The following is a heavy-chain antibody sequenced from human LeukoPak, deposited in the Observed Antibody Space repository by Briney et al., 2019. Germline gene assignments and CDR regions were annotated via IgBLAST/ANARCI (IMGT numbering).Heavy chain of an antibody. CDR3: ARAEHDYGDSDAFDI. CDR2: IYYSGST. D-gene: IGHD4-17*01. CDR1: GGSISSYY. J-gene: IGHJ3*02. Sequence: PSETLSLTCTVSGGSISSYYWSWIRQPPGKGLEWIGYIYYSGSTNYNPSLKSRVTISVDTSKNQFSLKLSSVTAADTAVYYCARAEHDYGDSDAFDIWGQGTMVTVSS. V-gene: IGHV4-59*08.